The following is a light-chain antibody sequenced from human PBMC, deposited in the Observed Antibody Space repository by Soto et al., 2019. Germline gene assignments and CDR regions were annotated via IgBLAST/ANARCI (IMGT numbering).Light chain of an antibody. CDR2: DAS. Sequence: EIVMTQSPATLSVSPGERATLSCRVSQSVSSSYLAWYQQKPGQAPRLLIYDASNKATGIPARFSGSGSGTDFTLTISSLEPEDFATYFCQHGYSTPLTFGGGTKVDI. V-gene: IGKV3-11*01. CDR3: QHGYSTPLT. J-gene: IGKJ4*01. CDR1: QSVSSSY.